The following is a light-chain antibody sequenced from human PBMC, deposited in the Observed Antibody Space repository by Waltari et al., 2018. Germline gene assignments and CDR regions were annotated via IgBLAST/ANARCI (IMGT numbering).Light chain of an antibody. Sequence: QSVLTQPPSASGTPGQRVTISCSGSSSNLGSNTVNWYQQLPGTAPKLLIYSNTQRPSGVPDRFSGSKSGTSASLAISGLQSEDEADYYCAAWDDSLNGPVFGGGTKLTVL. CDR1: SSNLGSNT. J-gene: IGLJ2*01. CDR3: AAWDDSLNGPV. V-gene: IGLV1-44*01. CDR2: SNT.